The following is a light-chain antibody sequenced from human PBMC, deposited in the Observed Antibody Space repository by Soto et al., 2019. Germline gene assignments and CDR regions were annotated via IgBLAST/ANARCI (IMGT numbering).Light chain of an antibody. J-gene: IGKJ4*01. CDR2: GAS. V-gene: IGKV3-20*01. Sequence: EIVLTQSPGTLSLSPGERATLSCRASQSVSSSYLAWYQQKPGQAPRLLIYGASSRATGIPDRFSGSGSGTDFTLTISRLEPEDFATYYCQQYYSYPQVTFGGGTKVEIK. CDR1: QSVSSSY. CDR3: QQYYSYPQVT.